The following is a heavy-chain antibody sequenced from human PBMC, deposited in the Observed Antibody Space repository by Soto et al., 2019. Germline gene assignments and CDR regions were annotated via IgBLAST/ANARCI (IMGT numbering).Heavy chain of an antibody. V-gene: IGHV1-18*01. CDR2: ISTYNGNT. CDR1: GYSFITYG. CDR3: ARGPTDYYDKSGDYCLDY. Sequence: QVQLVQSGAEVKTPGASVMVSCKGSGYSFITYGMSWVRQAPGQGLEWVGWISTYNGNTKYVESRHGRVTMTPDTTPSTAYMELRSLRSDDTAVYYCARGPTDYYDKSGDYCLDYWGQGTLVTVSP. J-gene: IGHJ4*02. D-gene: IGHD3-22*01.